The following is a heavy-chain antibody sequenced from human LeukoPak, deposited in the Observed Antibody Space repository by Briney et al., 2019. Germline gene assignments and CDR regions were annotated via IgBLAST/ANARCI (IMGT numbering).Heavy chain of an antibody. Sequence: GGSLRLSCAASGFTLSAYDLSWVRQTPGKGLEWVSYISSTATTIYYADSVKGRFTISRDSAKNSLFLQVNSLRAEDTAVYYCARGRGSFDFWGQGTMVTVSS. CDR1: GFTLSAYD. CDR3: ARGRGSFDF. V-gene: IGHV3-48*03. J-gene: IGHJ3*01. CDR2: ISSTATTI.